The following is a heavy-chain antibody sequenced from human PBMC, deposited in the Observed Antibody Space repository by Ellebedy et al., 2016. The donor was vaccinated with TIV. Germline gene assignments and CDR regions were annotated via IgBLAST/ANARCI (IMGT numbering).Heavy chain of an antibody. V-gene: IGHV3-33*08. CDR1: GFTFSSYG. CDR3: ARDADYDLPSRYGMDV. CDR2: IWYDGSNK. D-gene: IGHD3-3*01. J-gene: IGHJ6*02. Sequence: GGSLRLSCAASGFTFSSYGMHWVRQAPGKGLEWVAVIWYDGSNKYYADSVKGRFTISRDNSKNTLYLQMNSLRAEDTAVYYCARDADYDLPSRYGMDVWGQGTTVTVSS.